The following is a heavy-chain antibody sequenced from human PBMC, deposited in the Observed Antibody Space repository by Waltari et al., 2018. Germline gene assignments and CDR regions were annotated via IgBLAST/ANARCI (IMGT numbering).Heavy chain of an antibody. CDR2: VSYDANT. CDR3: ARPGRVGGGSLMGLDY. D-gene: IGHD2-15*01. V-gene: IGHV4-39*01. J-gene: IGHJ4*02. CDR1: GGAISSTSYY. Sequence: QLQLQESGPGLVKPSETLSLTCSVSGGAISSTSYYWIGSVSYDANTYYNPSLTSRITISVDTSKSQFSLQLRSVTAADTAIYYCARPGRVGGGSLMGLDYWGQGTLVTVSS.